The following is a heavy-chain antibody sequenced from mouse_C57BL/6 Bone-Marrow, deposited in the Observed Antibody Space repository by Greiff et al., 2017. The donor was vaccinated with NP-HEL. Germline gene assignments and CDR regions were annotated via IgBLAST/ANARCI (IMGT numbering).Heavy chain of an antibody. D-gene: IGHD1-1*01. J-gene: IGHJ2*01. V-gene: IGHV1-69*01. CDR1: GYTFTSYW. CDR2: IDPSDSYT. CDR3: ARRRYGSSFYYFDY. Sequence: QVQLQQPGAELVMPGASVKLSCKASGYTFTSYWMHWVKQRPGQGLEWIGEIDPSDSYTNYNPKFKGKSTLTVDKSSSTAYMQLRSLTSEDSAVYYCARRRYGSSFYYFDYWGQGTTLTVSS.